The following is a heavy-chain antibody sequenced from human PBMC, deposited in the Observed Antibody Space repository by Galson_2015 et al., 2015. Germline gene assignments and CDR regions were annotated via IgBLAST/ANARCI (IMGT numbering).Heavy chain of an antibody. Sequence: SLRLSCTASGFTFSRYGMHWVRQAPGQGQEREYLIWYDGNNKYYADSVKGRFTISRDNSKNTLYLQMNSLRAEDTAVYYCATDPTALLRYPFWGQGTLVTVSS. CDR3: ATDPTALLRYPF. CDR2: IWYDGNNK. CDR1: GFTFSRYG. J-gene: IGHJ4*02. D-gene: IGHD3-9*01. V-gene: IGHV3-33*01.